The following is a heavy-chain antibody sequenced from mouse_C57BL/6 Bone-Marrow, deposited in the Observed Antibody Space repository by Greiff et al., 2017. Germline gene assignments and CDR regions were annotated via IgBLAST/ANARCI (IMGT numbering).Heavy chain of an antibody. CDR2: ISGGGGNT. D-gene: IGHD1-1*01. CDR1: GFTFSSYT. Sequence: EVQGVESGGGLVKPGGSLKLSCAASGFTFSSYTMSWVRQTPEKRLEWVATISGGGGNTYYPDSVKGRFTISRDNAKNTLYLQMSSLRSEDTALYYCASLYYYGSSYPPGFAYWGQGTLVTVSA. J-gene: IGHJ3*01. CDR3: ASLYYYGSSYPPGFAY. V-gene: IGHV5-9*01.